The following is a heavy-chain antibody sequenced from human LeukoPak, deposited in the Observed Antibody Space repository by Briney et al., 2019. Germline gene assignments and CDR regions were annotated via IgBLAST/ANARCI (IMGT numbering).Heavy chain of an antibody. Sequence: GGSLRLSCAASGFTFSSYGMHWVRQAPGKGLEWVAVISYDGSNKYYADSVKGRFTISRDNSKNTLYLQMNSLRAEDTAVYYCAKEGPAVPAAMKGYGMDVWGQGTTVTVPS. CDR1: GFTFSSYG. CDR2: ISYDGSNK. D-gene: IGHD2-2*01. CDR3: AKEGPAVPAAMKGYGMDV. V-gene: IGHV3-30*18. J-gene: IGHJ6*02.